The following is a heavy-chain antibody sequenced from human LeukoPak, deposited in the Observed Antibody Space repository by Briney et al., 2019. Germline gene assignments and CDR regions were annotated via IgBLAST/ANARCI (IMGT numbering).Heavy chain of an antibody. D-gene: IGHD3-22*01. CDR1: GFTFSSYG. CDR2: ISYDGSIK. Sequence: PGRSLRLSCAASGFTFSSYGMHWVRQAPGKGLEWVAVISYDGSIKNYADSVKGRFTISRDNSKNTLYLQMNSLRAEDTAVYYCAKDMDYYDSSGYHPDYWGQGTLVTVSS. J-gene: IGHJ4*02. CDR3: AKDMDYYDSSGYHPDY. V-gene: IGHV3-30*18.